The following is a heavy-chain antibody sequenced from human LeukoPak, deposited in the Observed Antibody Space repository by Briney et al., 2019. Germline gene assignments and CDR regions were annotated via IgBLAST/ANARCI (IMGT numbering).Heavy chain of an antibody. CDR1: GGTFSSYA. D-gene: IGHD3-10*01. CDR2: INPNSGGT. Sequence: ASVKVSCKASGGTFSSYAISWVRQAPGQGLEWMGWINPNSGGTNYAQKFQGRVTMTRDTSISTAYMELSRLRSDDTAVYYCARHTLLLWFGELNSPHNWFDPWGQGTLVTVSS. CDR3: ARHTLLLWFGELNSPHNWFDP. J-gene: IGHJ5*02. V-gene: IGHV1-2*02.